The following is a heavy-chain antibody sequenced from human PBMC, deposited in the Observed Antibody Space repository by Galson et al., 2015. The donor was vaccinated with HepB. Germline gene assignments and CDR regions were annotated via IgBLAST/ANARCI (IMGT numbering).Heavy chain of an antibody. CDR1: GYTFTSYA. D-gene: IGHD3-22*01. Sequence: SVKVSCKASGYTFTSYAMRWVRQAPGQRLEWMGWINAGNGNTKYSQKFQGRVTITRDTSASTAYMELSSLRSEDTAVYYCATYYYDSSGPEDYWYFDLWGRGTLVTVSS. CDR2: INAGNGNT. J-gene: IGHJ2*01. V-gene: IGHV1-3*01. CDR3: ATYYYDSSGPEDYWYFDL.